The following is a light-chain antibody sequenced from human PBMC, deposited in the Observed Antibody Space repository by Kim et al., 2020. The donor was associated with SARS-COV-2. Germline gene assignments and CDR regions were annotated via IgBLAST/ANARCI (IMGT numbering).Light chain of an antibody. Sequence: ASVVHRTTITSRASLSFSGCLTWYQQKPGKAHNLLINRTSGLQGGVPSRIGNSGSGTECSLTTSILQSDDLATYYYRQYNSNPRRCGQGTTVDIK. J-gene: IGKJ1*01. CDR2: RTS. V-gene: IGKV1-5*03. CDR3: RQYNSNPRR. CDR1: LSFSGC.